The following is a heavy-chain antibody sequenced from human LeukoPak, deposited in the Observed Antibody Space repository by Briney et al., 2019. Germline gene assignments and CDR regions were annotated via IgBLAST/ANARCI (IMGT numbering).Heavy chain of an antibody. CDR3: ARGLLGYCSSTSCRNWFDP. J-gene: IGHJ5*02. D-gene: IGHD2-2*01. Sequence: SETLSLTCTVSGGSISSYYWSWIRQPPGKGLEWIGYIYYSGSTNYNPSLKSRVTISVDTSKNQFSLKLSSVTAADTAVYYCARGLLGYCSSTSCRNWFDPWGQGTLVTVSS. V-gene: IGHV4-59*01. CDR2: IYYSGST. CDR1: GGSISSYY.